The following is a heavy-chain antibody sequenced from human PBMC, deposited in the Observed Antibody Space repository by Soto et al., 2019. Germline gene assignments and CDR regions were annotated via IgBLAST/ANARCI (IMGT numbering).Heavy chain of an antibody. V-gene: IGHV3-13*05. CDR1: GFTFRNYD. CDR3: ARTDRDFYGLDV. CDR2: ISAAGDP. J-gene: IGHJ6*02. Sequence: EVQLVESGGGLVQPGGSLRLSCEASGFTFRNYDIHWFRQGPGKGLEWVSGISAAGDPYYPDSVEGRFTISRENAQNSFFLQMNSLRVGDTAVYYCARTDRDFYGLDVWGQGTTVIVSS.